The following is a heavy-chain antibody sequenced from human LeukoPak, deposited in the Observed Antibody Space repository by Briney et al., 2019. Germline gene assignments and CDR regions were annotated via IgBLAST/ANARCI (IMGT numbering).Heavy chain of an antibody. D-gene: IGHD4-17*01. CDR3: ARDTPGGRVTKFDY. CDR2: INPSNGNP. V-gene: IGHV7-4-1*02. J-gene: IGHJ4*02. Sequence: ASVKVSCKSSGYTFKTYAINWLRQAPGQGLEWVGRINPSNGNPTYAEGFTGRFVFSLDTSVSTAFLHISSLQIEDTAVYYCARDTPGGRVTKFDYWGQGTLVTVSS. CDR1: GYTFKTYA.